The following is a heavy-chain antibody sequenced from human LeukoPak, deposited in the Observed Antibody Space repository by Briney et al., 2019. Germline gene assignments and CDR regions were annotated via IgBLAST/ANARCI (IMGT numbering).Heavy chain of an antibody. D-gene: IGHD5-12*01. V-gene: IGHV1-2*02. CDR1: GYSFTGYY. CDR2: INPNSGGT. CDR3: AGFSGYDPYYFDY. J-gene: IGHJ4*02. Sequence: GASVKVSCKASGYSFTGYYMHWVRQAPGQGLEWMGCINPNSGGTDYAQKFQGRVTMTRDTSISTAYMELSRLTSDDTAVYYCAGFSGYDPYYFDYWGQGTLVGVSS.